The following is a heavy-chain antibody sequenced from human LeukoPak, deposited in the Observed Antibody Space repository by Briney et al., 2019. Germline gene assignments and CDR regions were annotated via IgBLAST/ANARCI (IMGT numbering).Heavy chain of an antibody. CDR1: GFTFSSYD. J-gene: IGHJ4*02. Sequence: GGSLRLSCAASGFTFSSYDMRWVRQAPGQGLEWVSAISGSGGGTYYADSVKGRFTISRDNFKNTMYLQMNSLRVEDTAVYCCAKDWTYVSYWGQGTLVTVSS. CDR2: ISGSGGGT. D-gene: IGHD1-1*01. V-gene: IGHV3-23*01. CDR3: AKDWTYVSY.